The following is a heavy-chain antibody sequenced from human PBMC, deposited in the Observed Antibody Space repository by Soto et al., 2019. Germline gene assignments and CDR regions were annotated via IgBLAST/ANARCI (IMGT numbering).Heavy chain of an antibody. CDR3: ARGGYSSSWRFDY. V-gene: IGHV1-69*13. CDR1: RDSFSNYA. Sequence: SVKVSCKASRDSFSNYAISWVRQAPGQGLEWMGGIFPFIGTTSFAQRFQDRVTITADEPTSTAYMELRSLTSEDTAVYYCARGGYSSSWRFDYWGQGTVVT. J-gene: IGHJ4*02. CDR2: IFPFIGTT. D-gene: IGHD6-13*01.